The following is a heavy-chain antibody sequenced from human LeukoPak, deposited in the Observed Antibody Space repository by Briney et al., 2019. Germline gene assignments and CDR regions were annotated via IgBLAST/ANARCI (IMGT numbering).Heavy chain of an antibody. D-gene: IGHD4-17*01. J-gene: IGHJ4*02. CDR1: GFTFSRHS. CDR3: AKVAMTTVTTFGFRFDY. Sequence: PGGSLRLSCAASGFTFSRHSMNWVRQAPGKGLEWVSSISSSSIYIYYADSVKGRFTISRDNAKNSLYLQMNSLRAEDTAVYYCAKVAMTTVTTFGFRFDYWGQGTLVTVSS. V-gene: IGHV3-21*04. CDR2: ISSSSIYI.